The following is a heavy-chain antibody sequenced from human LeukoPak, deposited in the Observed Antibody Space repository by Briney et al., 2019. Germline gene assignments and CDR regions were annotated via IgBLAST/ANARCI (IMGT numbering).Heavy chain of an antibody. V-gene: IGHV3-30*09. J-gene: IGHJ4*02. CDR3: VRDRGYSSSWPLDY. CDR2: ISYDGSNK. D-gene: IGHD6-13*01. Sequence: GRSLRFSCAASGFTFSSYAMHWVRQAPGKGLEWVAVISYDGSNKYYADSVKGRFAISRDNSKNTLYLQMNSLRAEDTAVYYCVRDRGYSSSWPLDYWGQGTLATVSS. CDR1: GFTFSSYA.